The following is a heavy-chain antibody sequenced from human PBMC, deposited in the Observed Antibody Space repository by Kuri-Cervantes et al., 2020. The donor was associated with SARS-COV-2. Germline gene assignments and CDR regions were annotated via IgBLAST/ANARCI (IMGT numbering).Heavy chain of an antibody. V-gene: IGHV1-2*02. Sequence: ASVKVSCKASGYTLTAYYMHWVRQAPGQGLEWMGWINPNSGGTNYAQKFQGRVTMTRDTSISTSNMELSRQRSDDTAVYYCARDWIRGVINYWGQGTLVTVSS. CDR2: INPNSGGT. D-gene: IGHD3-10*01. J-gene: IGHJ4*02. CDR3: ARDWIRGVINY. CDR1: GYTLTAYY.